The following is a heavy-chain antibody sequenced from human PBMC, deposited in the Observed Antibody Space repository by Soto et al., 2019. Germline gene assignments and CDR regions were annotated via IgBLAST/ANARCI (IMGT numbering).Heavy chain of an antibody. CDR3: ARSHYDFWTGYPADAFDM. CDR2: ISYDGSSQ. J-gene: IGHJ3*02. V-gene: IGHV3-30*03. D-gene: IGHD3-3*01. CDR1: GFAFSTYA. Sequence: QELLVESGGGVVQPGRSLRLSCAASGFAFSTYAMHWVRQAPGKGLEWVAIISYDGSSQYYADSVKGRFTISRDNSKTTLYLQMNSLRAEDTAVYYCARSHYDFWTGYPADAFDMWGQGTIVTVSP.